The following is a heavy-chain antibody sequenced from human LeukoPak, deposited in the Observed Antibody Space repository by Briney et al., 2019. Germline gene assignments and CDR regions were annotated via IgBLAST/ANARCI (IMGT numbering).Heavy chain of an antibody. J-gene: IGHJ4*02. Sequence: GRSLRLSCAASGFTFSSYGIHWVRQAPGKGLEWVAVISYDGSNKYYADSVKGRFTISRDNSKNTLYLQMNSLRAEDTAVYYCAKDSSVAGTGDYWGQGTLVTVSS. V-gene: IGHV3-30*18. CDR2: ISYDGSNK. CDR1: GFTFSSYG. D-gene: IGHD6-19*01. CDR3: AKDSSVAGTGDY.